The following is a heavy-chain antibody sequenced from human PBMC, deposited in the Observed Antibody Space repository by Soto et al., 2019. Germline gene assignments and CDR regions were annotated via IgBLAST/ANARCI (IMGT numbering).Heavy chain of an antibody. J-gene: IGHJ4*02. CDR2: ISGSGGST. D-gene: IGHD2-15*01. Sequence: PGGSLRLSCAASGFTFSSYAMSWVRQAPGKGLEWVSAISGSGGSTYYADSVKGRFTISRDNSKNTLYLQMNSLRAEDTAVYYCVTTPPGYCSGGSCYVDYWGQGTLVTVSS. V-gene: IGHV3-23*01. CDR3: VTTPPGYCSGGSCYVDY. CDR1: GFTFSSYA.